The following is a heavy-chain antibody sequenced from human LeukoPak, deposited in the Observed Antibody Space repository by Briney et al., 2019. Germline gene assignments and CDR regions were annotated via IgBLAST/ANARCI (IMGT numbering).Heavy chain of an antibody. Sequence: GGSLRLSCAGSGFTFRRYTLNWVRQAPGKGLEWVSAISGSGGSTYYADSVKGRFTISRDNSKNTLYLQMNSLRAEDTAVYYCARAPNNTDYSAGYWYFDLWGRGTLVTVSS. CDR1: GFTFRRYT. V-gene: IGHV3-23*01. CDR2: ISGSGGST. D-gene: IGHD3-16*01. CDR3: ARAPNNTDYSAGYWYFDL. J-gene: IGHJ2*01.